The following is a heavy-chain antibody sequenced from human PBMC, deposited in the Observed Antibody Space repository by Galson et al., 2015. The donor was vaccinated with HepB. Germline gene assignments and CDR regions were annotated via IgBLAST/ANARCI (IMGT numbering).Heavy chain of an antibody. D-gene: IGHD3/OR15-3a*01. CDR1: GFTFSNYA. V-gene: IGHV3-23*01. Sequence: SLRLSCAASGFTFSNYAMSWVRQAPGKGLEWVSALIGSGDSPYYADSVKGRFTISRDNSNNTLYLQMTGLRVEGTAVYYCAKGGHFYYYYEMDVWGQGTTVTVSS. CDR2: LIGSGDSP. CDR3: AKGGHFYYYYEMDV. J-gene: IGHJ6*02.